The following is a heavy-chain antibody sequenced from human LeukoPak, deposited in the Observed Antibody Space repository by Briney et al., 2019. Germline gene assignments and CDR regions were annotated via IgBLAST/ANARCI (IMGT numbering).Heavy chain of an antibody. V-gene: IGHV1-2*02. CDR3: AREGRGCRSISCYQDY. CDR1: GYTFPDYY. D-gene: IGHD2-2*01. J-gene: IGHJ4*02. Sequence: SVTVSCQASGYTFPDYYMHWVRQAPAHRLEWMGWINPNSGGINYAQKFQGRVTLTRDTSISTAYRELSRLRSDDTAVYCCAREGRGCRSISCYQDYWGQGTLVTVSS. CDR2: INPNSGGI.